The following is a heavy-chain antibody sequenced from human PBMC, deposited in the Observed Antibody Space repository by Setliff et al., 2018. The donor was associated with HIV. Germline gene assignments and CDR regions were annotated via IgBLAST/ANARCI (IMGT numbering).Heavy chain of an antibody. CDR2: ISGSGSVI. D-gene: IGHD2-15*01. J-gene: IGHJ4*02. CDR1: GFTLIDY. Sequence: NPGGSLRLSCAASGFTLIDYMSWIRQIPGKGLEWVSYISGSGSVIFYADSVKGRFTISRDNAKNSLYLQMNSLRAEDTAVYYCARVMEDCINGNCYVFDYWGQGTLVTVSS. CDR3: ARVMEDCINGNCYVFDY. V-gene: IGHV3-11*01.